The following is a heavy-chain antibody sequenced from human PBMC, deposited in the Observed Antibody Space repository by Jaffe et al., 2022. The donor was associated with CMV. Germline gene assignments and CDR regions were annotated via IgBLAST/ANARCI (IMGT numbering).Heavy chain of an antibody. CDR3: ARDTGYSIPSGGVDY. J-gene: IGHJ4*02. D-gene: IGHD6-13*01. V-gene: IGHV3-21*01. CDR2: ISSSSSYI. CDR1: GFTFSSYS. Sequence: EVQLVESGGGLVKPGGSLRLSCAASGFTFSSYSMNWVRQAPGKGLEWVSSISSSSSYIYYADSVKGRFTISRDNAKNSLYLQMNSLRAEDTAVYYCARDTGYSIPSGGVDYWGQGTLVTVSS.